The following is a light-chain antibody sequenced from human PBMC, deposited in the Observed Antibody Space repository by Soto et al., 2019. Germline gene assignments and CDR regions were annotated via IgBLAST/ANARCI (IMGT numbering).Light chain of an antibody. V-gene: IGKV3-11*01. CDR3: QQRSNWPST. CDR1: QSVSGY. Sequence: EIVLTQSPATLSLSPGERATLSCRASQSVSGYLAWYQQKPGQAPSLLMYDASNRATGIPARFSGSGSGTDYTLTISSLEPEDFAVYYCQQRSNWPSTFGGETKVEIK. CDR2: DAS. J-gene: IGKJ4*01.